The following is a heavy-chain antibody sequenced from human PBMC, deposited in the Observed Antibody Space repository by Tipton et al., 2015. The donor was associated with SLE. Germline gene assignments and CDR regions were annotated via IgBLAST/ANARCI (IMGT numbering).Heavy chain of an antibody. J-gene: IGHJ4*02. Sequence: SLRLSCAASGFTFNIHAMTWVRQAPGKGLKWVSGISGGRTYYADSVKGRFSISRDNSKNTLYLQMNSLRAEDTAVYYCTRGLPHDFWSAYSLDYWGQGTLVTVSS. V-gene: IGHV3-23*01. D-gene: IGHD3-3*01. CDR1: GFTFNIHA. CDR2: ISGGRT. CDR3: TRGLPHDFWSAYSLDY.